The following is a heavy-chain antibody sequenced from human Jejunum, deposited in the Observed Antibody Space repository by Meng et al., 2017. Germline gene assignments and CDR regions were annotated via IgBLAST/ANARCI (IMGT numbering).Heavy chain of an antibody. CDR2: IYSSGST. CDR3: VRESQDSMDV. Sequence: GESLKISCAASGFAVSSNYMSWVRQAPGEGLEWVSIIYSSGSTYYADSVEGRFTISRDNSKNTLFLQMNSLKAEDTAVYYCVRESQDSMDVWGQGTTVTVSS. J-gene: IGHJ6*02. V-gene: IGHV3-53*01. CDR1: GFAVSSNY.